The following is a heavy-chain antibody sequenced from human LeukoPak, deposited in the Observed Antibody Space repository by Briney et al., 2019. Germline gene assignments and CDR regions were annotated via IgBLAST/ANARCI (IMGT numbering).Heavy chain of an antibody. CDR1: GFTFSSYG. CDR3: AKDRSSGPHYYYGMDV. J-gene: IGHJ6*02. D-gene: IGHD6-25*01. Sequence: GRSLRLSCAASGFTFSSYGMHWVRQAPGKGLEWVAVISYLGDDQFYAESVKGRFTISRDSSNKKVFLQMNSLRGEDTAVYYCAKDRSSGPHYYYGMDVWGRGTTVIVSS. CDR2: ISYLGDDQ. V-gene: IGHV3-30*18.